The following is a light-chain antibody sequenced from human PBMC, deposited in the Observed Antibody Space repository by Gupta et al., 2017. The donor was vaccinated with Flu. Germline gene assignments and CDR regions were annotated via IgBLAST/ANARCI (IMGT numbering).Light chain of an antibody. V-gene: IGLV2-8*01. J-gene: IGLJ3*02. CDR2: GAS. Sequence: HSPLPQPPSASPAPGPPFTILCTAPSSDVGDYDYFSWYQQHPGNAPHLIIFGASKRPSGVPDRFSGSTSGITASLTVSGLQVEDEAEYYCSSDAGSNNLVFGGGTKLTVL. CDR1: SSDVGDYDY. CDR3: SSDAGSNNLV.